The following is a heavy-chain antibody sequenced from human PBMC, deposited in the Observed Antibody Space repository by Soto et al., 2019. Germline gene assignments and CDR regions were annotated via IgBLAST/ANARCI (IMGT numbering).Heavy chain of an antibody. Sequence: VQLVESGGGLVKPGGSLRLSCAASGFTFSNAWMNWVRQAAGKGLEWVGRIKSKIDGGTTDYAAPVQGRFTISRDDSNNALYLQMNSLKTEDTAVYYCTTDVGGFCGGDCYSYAFDIWGQGTMVTVSS. D-gene: IGHD2-21*02. J-gene: IGHJ3*02. CDR1: GFTFSNAW. V-gene: IGHV3-15*07. CDR3: TTDVGGFCGGDCYSYAFDI. CDR2: IKSKIDGGTT.